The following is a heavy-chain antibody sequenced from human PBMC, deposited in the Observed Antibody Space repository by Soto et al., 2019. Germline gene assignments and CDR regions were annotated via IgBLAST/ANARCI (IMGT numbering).Heavy chain of an antibody. J-gene: IGHJ6*02. CDR3: VKFNAAIYYYGLDV. CDR2: VSKTSSTI. CDR1: GFLFSSLD. V-gene: IGHV3-48*01. Sequence: EAQLVESGGGVVQPGGSLRLSCAASGFLFSSLDMSWVRQAPGKGLEWVSYVSKTSSTIYYADSVRGRFTISRDNAKNALYLDMNSLRAEDSAVYFCVKFNAAIYYYGLDVWGQGTPVTVSS. D-gene: IGHD2-2*01.